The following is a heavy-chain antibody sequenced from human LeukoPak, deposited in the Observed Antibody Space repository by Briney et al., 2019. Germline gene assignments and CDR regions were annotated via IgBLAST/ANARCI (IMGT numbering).Heavy chain of an antibody. V-gene: IGHV1-69*04. CDR1: GGTFSSYA. J-gene: IGHJ3*02. D-gene: IGHD1-7*01. CDR2: IIPILGIA. CDR3: ARGGYNWNYVGAFDI. Sequence: GASVKVSCKASGGTFSSYAISWVRQAPGQGLEWMGRIIPILGIANYAQKFQGRVTITADKSTSTAYMELSSLRSEDTAVYYCARGGYNWNYVGAFDIWGQGTMVTVSS.